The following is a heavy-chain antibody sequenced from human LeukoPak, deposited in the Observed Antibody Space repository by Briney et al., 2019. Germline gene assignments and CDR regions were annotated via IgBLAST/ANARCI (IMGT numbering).Heavy chain of an antibody. J-gene: IGHJ4*02. CDR2: INWNGEST. CDR1: GFTFDDYG. Sequence: GGSLRLSCAASGFTFDDYGMSWVRQAPGKGLEWVSGINWNGESTGYVDSVKGRFTISRDNAKNSLYLQMNSLRAEDTAVYYCARTHYYGSGSLYYFDYWGQGTLVTVSS. D-gene: IGHD3-10*01. CDR3: ARTHYYGSGSLYYFDY. V-gene: IGHV3-20*04.